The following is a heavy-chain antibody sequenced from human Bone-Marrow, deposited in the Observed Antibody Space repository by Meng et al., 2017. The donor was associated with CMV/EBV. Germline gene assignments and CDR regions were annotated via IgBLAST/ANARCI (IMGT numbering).Heavy chain of an antibody. CDR3: ARDVVVAAAGDYYYYYGMDV. CDR2: INWNGGST. CDR1: GFTFDDYG. J-gene: IGHJ6*02. D-gene: IGHD6-13*01. Sequence: GGSLRLSCAASGFTFDDYGMSWVRQAPGKGLEWVSGINWNGGSTGYADSVKGRFTISRDNAKNSLYLQMNSLRAEDTALYYCARDVVVAAAGDYYYYYGMDVWGQGTTVTVSS. V-gene: IGHV3-20*04.